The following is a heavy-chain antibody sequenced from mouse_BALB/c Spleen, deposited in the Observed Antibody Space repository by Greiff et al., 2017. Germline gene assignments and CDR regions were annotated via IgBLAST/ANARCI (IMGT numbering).Heavy chain of an antibody. V-gene: IGHV14-1*02. D-gene: IGHD2-4*01. CDR2: IDPENGNT. CDR3: VLGNDYDGSWFAY. CDR1: GFNIKDYY. J-gene: IGHJ3*01. Sequence: VQLQQSGAELVRPGALVKLSCKASGFNIKDYYMHWVKQRPEQGLEWIGWIDPENGNTIYDPKFQGKASITADTSSNTAYLQLSSLTSEDTAVYYCVLGNDYDGSWFAYWGQGTLVTVSA.